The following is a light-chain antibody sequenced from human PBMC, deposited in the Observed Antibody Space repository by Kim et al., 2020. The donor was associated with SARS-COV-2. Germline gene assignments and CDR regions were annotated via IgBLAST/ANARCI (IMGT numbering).Light chain of an antibody. CDR3: QQSDSTPLHS. CDR1: QNICTY. J-gene: IGKJ2*03. V-gene: IGKV1-39*01. CDR2: ATS. Sequence: ASVADRFTIACRACQNICTYLNWYQQKPEKAPQLLIYATSSLRSGVPSRFSGSGSGTDFTLTIGSLQPDDFATYYCQQSDSTPLHSFGQGTKLEI.